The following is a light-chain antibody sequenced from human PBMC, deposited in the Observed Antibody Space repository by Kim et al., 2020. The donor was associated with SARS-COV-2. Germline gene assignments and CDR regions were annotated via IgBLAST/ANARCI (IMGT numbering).Light chain of an antibody. CDR3: QQYEDFPYT. Sequence: SASVGDRVTITCKASQDIANYLNWNQQKPGKAPKVLIFDASNLETGVPSRFSGRGFGTHFTFTITTLQPEDIATYYCQQYEDFPYTFGQGTKLEIK. J-gene: IGKJ2*01. V-gene: IGKV1-33*01. CDR2: DAS. CDR1: QDIANY.